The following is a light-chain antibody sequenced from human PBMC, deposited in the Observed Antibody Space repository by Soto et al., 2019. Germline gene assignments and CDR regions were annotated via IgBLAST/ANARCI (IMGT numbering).Light chain of an antibody. V-gene: IGKV3-20*01. J-gene: IGKJ3*01. CDR1: HNVYINS. Sequence: EIVLTQSPGTLLLSPGERATLSCRASHNVYINSLAWYQQKPGQTPRLLIYGGATRATGIPDRFSGSGSGTDFVLSINRLEVEDSGMYYCQQYGASPFTFGPGTIVDIK. CDR3: QQYGASPFT. CDR2: GGA.